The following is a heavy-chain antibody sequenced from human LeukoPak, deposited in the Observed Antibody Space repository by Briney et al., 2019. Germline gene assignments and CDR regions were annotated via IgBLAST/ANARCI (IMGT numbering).Heavy chain of an antibody. J-gene: IGHJ3*02. CDR3: ARDCGSDCSQAFDI. CDR2: IKQDATQK. CDR1: GLTFSNYW. D-gene: IGHD2-21*02. V-gene: IGHV3-7*05. Sequence: GGSLRLSCAASGLTFSNYWMSWVRQAPGKGLEWVADIKQDATQKYYVDSVEGRFTISRDNAKNSLYLQMNSLRVEDTAVYYCARDCGSDCSQAFDIRGQGTMVTVSS.